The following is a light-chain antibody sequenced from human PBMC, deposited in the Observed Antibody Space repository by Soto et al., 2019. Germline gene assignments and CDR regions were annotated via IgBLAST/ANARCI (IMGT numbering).Light chain of an antibody. CDR2: GAS. CDR1: QSVSSN. V-gene: IGKV3-15*01. Sequence: EVAVTQSPATLSVSPGERVTLSCRASQSVSSNLAWYQQKPGRAPRLLIYGASTRATGIPARFSGSGSGTEFTLTISSLQSEDFAVYYCHQYNNWPRTFGRGTKVENK. CDR3: HQYNNWPRT. J-gene: IGKJ1*01.